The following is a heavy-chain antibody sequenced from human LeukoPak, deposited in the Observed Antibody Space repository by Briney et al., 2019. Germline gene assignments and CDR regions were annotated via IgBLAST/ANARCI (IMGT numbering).Heavy chain of an antibody. J-gene: IGHJ5*02. Sequence: SQTLSLTCTVSGGSISSGDYYWNWIRQPPGKGLEWIGYIYYTGSTYYNPSLKSRVSISVDTSKNQFSLKLNSVTAADTAVHYCARDRMTTVTGGFDPWGQGTLVTVSS. CDR3: ARDRMTTVTGGFDP. CDR2: IYYTGST. V-gene: IGHV4-30-4*01. D-gene: IGHD4-11*01. CDR1: GGSISSGDYY.